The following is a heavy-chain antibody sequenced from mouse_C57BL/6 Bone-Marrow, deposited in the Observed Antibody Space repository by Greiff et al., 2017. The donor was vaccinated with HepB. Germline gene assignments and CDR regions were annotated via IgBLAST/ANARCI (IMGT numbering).Heavy chain of an antibody. CDR3: ERPNITTVVSY. Sequence: EVQGVESGGDLVKPGGSLKLSCAASGFTFSSYGMSWVRQTPDKRLEWVATISSGGSYTYYPDSVKGRFTISRDNAKNTLYLQMSSLKSEDTAMYYCERPNITTVVSYWGQGTLVTVSA. CDR2: ISSGGSYT. V-gene: IGHV5-6*01. J-gene: IGHJ3*01. CDR1: GFTFSSYG. D-gene: IGHD1-1*01.